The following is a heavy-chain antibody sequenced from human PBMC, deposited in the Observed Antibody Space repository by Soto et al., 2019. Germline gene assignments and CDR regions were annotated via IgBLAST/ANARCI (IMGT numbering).Heavy chain of an antibody. D-gene: IGHD4-17*01. J-gene: IGHJ4*02. CDR1: GGSISSGGYS. CDR3: ARAPTTVTTMGGFDY. CDR2: IYHSGST. V-gene: IGHV4-30-2*01. Sequence: PSETLSLTCAVSGGSISSGGYSWSWIRQPPGKGLEWIGYIYHSGSTYYNPSLKSRVTISVDRSKNQFSLKLSSVTAADTVVYYCARAPTTVTTMGGFDYWXQGTLVTSPQ.